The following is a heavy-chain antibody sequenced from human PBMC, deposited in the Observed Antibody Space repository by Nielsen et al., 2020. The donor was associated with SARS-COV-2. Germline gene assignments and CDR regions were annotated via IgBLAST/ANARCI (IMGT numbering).Heavy chain of an antibody. CDR2: ISSSGAGK. CDR1: GFTFSSYA. V-gene: IGHV3-23*01. Sequence: GESLKISCAASGFTFSSYAMSWVRQAPGKGLEWVSGISSSGAGKYYADSVKGRFTISRDNSKNTLYLQMNSLRAEDTAVYYCAKWWGYCTNGVCSDYWGQGTLVTVSS. D-gene: IGHD2-8*01. J-gene: IGHJ4*02. CDR3: AKWWGYCTNGVCSDY.